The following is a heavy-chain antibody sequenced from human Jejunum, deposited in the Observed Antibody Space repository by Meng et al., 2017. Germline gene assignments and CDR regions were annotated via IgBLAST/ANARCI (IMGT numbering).Heavy chain of an antibody. CDR2: FYYGRSS. Sequence: SEPLSLTCSVSGGSISSSTYYWGWLRQFPDKGLEWIGIFYYGRSSFQNPSLRSRVTISVDTSRNQFSLKLTSVTAADTAVYYCAREVGARSGYIYWSQGTRVTVSS. V-gene: IGHV4-39*07. CDR1: GGSISSSTYY. J-gene: IGHJ4*02. CDR3: AREVGARSGYIY. D-gene: IGHD5-18*01.